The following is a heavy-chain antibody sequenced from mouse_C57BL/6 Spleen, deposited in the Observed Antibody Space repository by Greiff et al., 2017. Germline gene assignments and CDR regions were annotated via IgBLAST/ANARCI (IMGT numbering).Heavy chain of an antibody. Sequence: LQESGPELVKPGASVKISCKASGYAFSSSWMNWVKQRPGKGLEWIGRIYPGDGDTNYNGKFKGKATLTADKSSSTAYMQLSSLTSEDSAVYFCARLTLYSFDYWGQGTTLTVSS. CDR2: IYPGDGDT. CDR3: ARLTLYSFDY. V-gene: IGHV1-82*01. D-gene: IGHD1-3*01. J-gene: IGHJ2*01. CDR1: GYAFSSSW.